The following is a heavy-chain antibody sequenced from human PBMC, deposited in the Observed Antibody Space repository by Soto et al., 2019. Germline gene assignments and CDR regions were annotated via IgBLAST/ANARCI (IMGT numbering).Heavy chain of an antibody. CDR3: AKDHYGSAIYGMDV. J-gene: IGHJ6*02. Sequence: EVQLVESGGGLVQPGRSLRLSCAASGFRFEDYAMHWVLQAPGKGLEWVSGIAWNSDIIGYADSVKGRFTTSRDNGKNSLYLQMNSLRPEDTALYYCAKDHYGSAIYGMDVWGQGTTVTVSS. CDR2: IAWNSDII. CDR1: GFRFEDYA. D-gene: IGHD3-10*01. V-gene: IGHV3-9*01.